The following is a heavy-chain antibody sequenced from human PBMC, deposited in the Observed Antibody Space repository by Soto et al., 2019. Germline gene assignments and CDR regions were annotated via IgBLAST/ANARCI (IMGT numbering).Heavy chain of an antibody. V-gene: IGHV3-43*01. D-gene: IGHD3-16*01. Sequence: GGSLRLSCAASGFTFDDYTMHWVRQAPGKGLEWVSLISWDGGSTYYADSVKGRFTISRDNSKNSLFLQMNSLRTEDTALYYCAKYIRSDPTWGSLYYGMDVWGQGTTVTVSS. CDR3: AKYIRSDPTWGSLYYGMDV. CDR1: GFTFDDYT. J-gene: IGHJ6*02. CDR2: ISWDGGST.